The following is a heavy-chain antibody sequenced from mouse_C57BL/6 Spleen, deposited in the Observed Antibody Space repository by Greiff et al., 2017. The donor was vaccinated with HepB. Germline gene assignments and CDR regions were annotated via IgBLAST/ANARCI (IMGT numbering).Heavy chain of an antibody. V-gene: IGHV5-4*01. CDR2: ISDGGSYT. CDR1: GFTFSSYA. CDR3: ARDRPYYFDY. J-gene: IGHJ2*01. Sequence: EVKLMESGGGLVKPGGSLKLSCAASGFTFSSYAMSWVRQTPEKRLEWVATISDGGSYTYYPDNVKGRFTISRDNAKNNLYLQMSHLKSEDTAMYYCARDRPYYFDYWGQGTPLTVSS.